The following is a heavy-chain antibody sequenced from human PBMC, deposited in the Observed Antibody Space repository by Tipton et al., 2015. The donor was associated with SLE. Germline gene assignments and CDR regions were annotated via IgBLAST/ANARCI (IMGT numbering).Heavy chain of an antibody. D-gene: IGHD1-26*01. CDR3: ARGKGGAFFDY. J-gene: IGHJ4*02. Sequence: TLSLTCAVYGGSFSGYYWSWIRQPLGKGLEWIGEINHSGNTNQNPSLKSRVTISVDTSKNQFSLKVSSVTAADTALYYCARGKGGAFFDYWGQGTLVTVSS. CDR1: GGSFSGYY. CDR2: INHSGNT. V-gene: IGHV4-34*01.